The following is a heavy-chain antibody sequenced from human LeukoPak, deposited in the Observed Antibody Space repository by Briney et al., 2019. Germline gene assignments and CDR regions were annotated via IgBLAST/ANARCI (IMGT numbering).Heavy chain of an antibody. CDR2: IYYSGST. D-gene: IGHD6-13*01. Sequence: SETLSLTCTVSGGSISSYYWSWIRQPAGKGLEWIGSIYYSGSTYYNPSLKSRVTISVDTSKNQFSLKLSSVTAADTALYYCAIRFGRLEAGGTPFDSWGQGTLVTVSS. CDR1: GGSISSYY. J-gene: IGHJ4*02. V-gene: IGHV4-59*05. CDR3: AIRFGRLEAGGTPFDS.